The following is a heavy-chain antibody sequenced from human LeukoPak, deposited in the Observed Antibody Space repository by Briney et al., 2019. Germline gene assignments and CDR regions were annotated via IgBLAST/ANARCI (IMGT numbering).Heavy chain of an antibody. CDR2: INHSGST. D-gene: IGHD3-10*01. Sequence: SETLSLTCAVSTESFRNYYWSWIRQPPGKGLEWIGEINHSGSTNYNPSLKSRVTISVDTSKNQFSLKLSSVTAADTAVYYCARGPPYYYGSGSYSYYYYYGMDVWGQGTTVTVSS. V-gene: IGHV4-34*01. CDR1: TESFRNYY. J-gene: IGHJ6*02. CDR3: ARGPPYYYGSGSYSYYYYYGMDV.